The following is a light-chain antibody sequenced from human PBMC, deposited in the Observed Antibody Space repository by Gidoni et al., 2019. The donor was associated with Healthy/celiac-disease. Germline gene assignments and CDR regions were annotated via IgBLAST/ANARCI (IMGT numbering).Light chain of an antibody. V-gene: IGKV3-20*01. CDR3: QQYGSSSYT. CDR1: QSVSSSY. CDR2: GAS. Sequence: EILLTQSPGTLSLSPGERATLSCRASQSVSSSYLAWYQQKPGQAPRLLIYGASSRATGIPDRFSGSGSGTDFTLTISRLEPEDFAVYYCQQYGSSSYTFXQXTKLEIK. J-gene: IGKJ2*01.